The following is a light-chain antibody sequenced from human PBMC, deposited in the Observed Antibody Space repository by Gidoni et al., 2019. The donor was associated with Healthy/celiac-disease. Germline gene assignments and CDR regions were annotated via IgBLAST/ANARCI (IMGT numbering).Light chain of an antibody. CDR2: AAS. Sequence: DIQITQSPSSLSASVGDRVTITCRASQSISSYLNWYQQKPGKAPKLLIYAASSLQSGVPSRFSGSGSGTDFTLDISSLQPEDFATYYCQQSYSTPVTFGQRTRLEIK. V-gene: IGKV1-39*01. CDR1: QSISSY. J-gene: IGKJ5*01. CDR3: QQSYSTPVT.